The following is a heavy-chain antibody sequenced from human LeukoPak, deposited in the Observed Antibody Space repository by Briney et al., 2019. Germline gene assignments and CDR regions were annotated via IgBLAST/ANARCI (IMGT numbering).Heavy chain of an antibody. CDR2: TKLDGGEK. J-gene: IGHJ3*02. CDR3: ARDSGGSASHGFDAFDI. Sequence: GGSLRLTCAASGFTFSNYWMNWVRQAPGKGLEWLANTKLDGGEKSYVDSVKGRFTISRDNAKNSLHLQMNSLRAEDTAVYYCARDSGGSASHGFDAFDIWGQGTMVTVSS. V-gene: IGHV3-7*01. CDR1: GFTFSNYW. D-gene: IGHD3-10*01.